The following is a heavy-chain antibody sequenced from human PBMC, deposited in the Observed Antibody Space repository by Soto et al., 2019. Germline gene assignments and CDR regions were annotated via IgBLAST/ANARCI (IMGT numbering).Heavy chain of an antibody. CDR1: GYSFEDYS. CDR2: ISWNGNFT. CDR3: VGGSWFD. V-gene: IGHV3-9*01. Sequence: EVQLVESGGDMVQPGRSLKLSCVGSGYSFEDYSMHWVRQAPGKGLEWVSEISWNGNFTGYADSVKGRFTISRDNAKNSLFLQMRSLRLEDTALYYCVGGSWFDWGQGTLVTVSS. J-gene: IGHJ4*02. D-gene: IGHD2-15*01.